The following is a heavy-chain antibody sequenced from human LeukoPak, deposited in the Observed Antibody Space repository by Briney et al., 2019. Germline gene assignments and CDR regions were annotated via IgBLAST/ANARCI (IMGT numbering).Heavy chain of an antibody. CDR1: GFTFSTYS. CDR3: ARGLTTVDNYYYYYMDV. V-gene: IGHV3-21*01. J-gene: IGHJ6*03. CDR2: ISRSSYYI. Sequence: GGSLRLSCAASGFTFSTYSMDCVRQDPGKGREWVSSISRSSYYIYYADSVKGRFTISRDDAKNSLYLQMNSLRAEDSAVYYCARGLTTVDNYYYYYMDVWGKGTTVTVSS. D-gene: IGHD4-11*01.